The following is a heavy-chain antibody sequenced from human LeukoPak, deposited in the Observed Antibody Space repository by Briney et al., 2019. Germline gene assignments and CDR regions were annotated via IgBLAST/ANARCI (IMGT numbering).Heavy chain of an antibody. Sequence: GGSLRLSCAASGFTVSSNYMGWVRQAPGKGLEWVSAISGGGGRTYYADSVKGRFTISRDNSKNTLYLQMNSLRAEDTAVYYCAKRWNTYYYDTSGYSDYWGQGTLVTVSS. J-gene: IGHJ4*02. CDR1: GFTVSSNY. D-gene: IGHD3-22*01. V-gene: IGHV3-23*01. CDR2: ISGGGGRT. CDR3: AKRWNTYYYDTSGYSDY.